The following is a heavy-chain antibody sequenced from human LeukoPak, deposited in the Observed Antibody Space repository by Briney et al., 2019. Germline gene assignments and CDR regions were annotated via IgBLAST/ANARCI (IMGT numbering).Heavy chain of an antibody. CDR2: IYTSGST. Sequence: PSETLSLTCTVSGGSISSYYWSWIRQPAGKGLEWIGRIYTSGSTNYNPSLKSRVTMSVDTSKNQFSLKLSSVTAADTAVYYCAREPPPGIAVAGTLDYGGQGTLVTVSS. D-gene: IGHD6-19*01. CDR3: AREPPPGIAVAGTLDY. CDR1: GGSISSYY. V-gene: IGHV4-4*07. J-gene: IGHJ4*02.